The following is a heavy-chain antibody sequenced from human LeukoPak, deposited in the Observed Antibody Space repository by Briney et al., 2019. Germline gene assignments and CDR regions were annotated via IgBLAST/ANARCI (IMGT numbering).Heavy chain of an antibody. CDR1: GFTFIDFF. CDR2: ISSGATTL. D-gene: IGHD3-22*01. V-gene: IGHV3-11*04. CDR3: ARVRGSFDTSGYSPPSYFDE. J-gene: IGHJ4*02. Sequence: GGSLRLSCTASGFTFIDFFMAWRRRSPGKGLEWLSYISSGATTLFYADSVKGRFTISRDNAKKSLYLQMNTLGVEDTAIYYCARVRGSFDTSGYSPPSYFDEWGQGTLVTVSS.